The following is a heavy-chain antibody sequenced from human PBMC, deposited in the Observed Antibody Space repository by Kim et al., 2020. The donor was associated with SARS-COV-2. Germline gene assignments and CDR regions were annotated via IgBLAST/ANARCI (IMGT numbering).Heavy chain of an antibody. D-gene: IGHD1-7*01. V-gene: IGHV3-23*03. CDR1: GFTFSSYA. CDR2: IYSGGSST. J-gene: IGHJ2*01. CDR3: AKLEGGGLELRLGGDWYFDL. Sequence: GGSLRLSCAASGFTFSSYAMSWVRQAPGKGLEWVSVIYSGGSSTYYADSVKGRFTISRDNSKNTLYLQMNSLRAEDTAVYYCAKLEGGGLELRLGGDWYFDLWGRGTLVTVSS.